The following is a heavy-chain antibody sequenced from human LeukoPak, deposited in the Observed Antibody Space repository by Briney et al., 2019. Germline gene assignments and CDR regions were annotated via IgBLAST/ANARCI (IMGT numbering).Heavy chain of an antibody. CDR3: AKSIAVAGPIDDYYYYMDV. V-gene: IGHV3-30*02. CDR1: GFTFSSYG. Sequence: GGSLRLYCAASGFTFSSYGMHWVRQAPGKGLEWVAFIRYDGSNKYYADSVKGRFTISRDNSKNTLYLQMNSLRAEDTAVYYCAKSIAVAGPIDDYYYYMDVWGKGTTVTISS. CDR2: IRYDGSNK. D-gene: IGHD6-19*01. J-gene: IGHJ6*03.